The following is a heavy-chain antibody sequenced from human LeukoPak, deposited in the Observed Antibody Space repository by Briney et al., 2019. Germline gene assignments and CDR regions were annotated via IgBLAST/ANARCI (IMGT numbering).Heavy chain of an antibody. CDR3: ARDLPPDYFHY. J-gene: IGHJ4*02. CDR1: GYIFSVYA. CDR2: IIPILGIA. V-gene: IGHV1-69*04. Sequence: SVTLRFTAAGYIFSVYAISLVRQAPGQGLEWMGRIIPILGIANYAQKFQGRVTITADKSTSTAYTDLSSLRSEDTAVYYCARDLPPDYFHYWGQGTLVTVSS.